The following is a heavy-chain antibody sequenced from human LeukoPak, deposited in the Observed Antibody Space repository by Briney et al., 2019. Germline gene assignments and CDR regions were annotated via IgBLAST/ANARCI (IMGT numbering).Heavy chain of an antibody. CDR2: IYYSGRT. CDR1: GGSISSYY. D-gene: IGHD3-10*01. Sequence: SETLSLTCTVSGGSISSYYWSWIRQPPGKGLEWIGYIYYSGRTNYNPSLKSRVTISVDTSKNQFSLKLTSVTAADTAVYYCARDYYGSGSRIDYWGQGTLVTVSS. CDR3: ARDYYGSGSRIDY. V-gene: IGHV4-59*01. J-gene: IGHJ4*02.